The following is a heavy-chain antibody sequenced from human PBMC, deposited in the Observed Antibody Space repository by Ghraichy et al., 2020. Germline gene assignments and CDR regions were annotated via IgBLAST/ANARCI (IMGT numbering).Heavy chain of an antibody. CDR3: TSPARPYSSGWSRFDY. Sequence: MGIINPSGGFTSYAQKFQGRVTMTKDTSTSTVYMELSSLRSEDTAVYYCTSPARPYSSGWSRFDYWGQGTL. V-gene: IGHV1-46*03. D-gene: IGHD6-19*01. CDR2: INPSGGFT. J-gene: IGHJ4*02.